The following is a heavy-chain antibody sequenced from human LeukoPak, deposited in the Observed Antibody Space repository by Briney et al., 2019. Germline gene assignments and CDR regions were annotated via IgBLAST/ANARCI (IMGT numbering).Heavy chain of an antibody. CDR3: AREGGQLAFDY. J-gene: IGHJ4*02. D-gene: IGHD6-13*01. Sequence: GGSLRLSCAASGFTFSSYWMSWVRRAPGKGLEWVANIKQDGSEKYYVDSVKGRFTISRDNAKNSLYLQMNSMRAEDTAVYYCAREGGQLAFDYWGQGTLVTVSS. CDR1: GFTFSSYW. CDR2: IKQDGSEK. V-gene: IGHV3-7*01.